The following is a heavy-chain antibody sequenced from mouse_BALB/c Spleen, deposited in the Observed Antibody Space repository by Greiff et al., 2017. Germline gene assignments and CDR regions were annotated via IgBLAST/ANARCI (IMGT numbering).Heavy chain of an antibody. Sequence: EVQVVESGGGLVQPKGSLKLSCAASGFTFNTYAMNWVRQAPGKGLEWVARIRSKSNNYATYYADSVKDRFTISRDGSQSMLYLQMNNLKTEDTAMYYCVRRRDGYWYFDVWGAGTTVTVSS. D-gene: IGHD3-3*01. CDR1: GFTFNTYA. CDR2: IRSKSNNYAT. V-gene: IGHV10-1*02. J-gene: IGHJ1*01. CDR3: VRRRDGYWYFDV.